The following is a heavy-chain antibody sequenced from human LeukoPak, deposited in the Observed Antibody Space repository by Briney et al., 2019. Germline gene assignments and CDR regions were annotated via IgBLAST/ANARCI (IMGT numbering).Heavy chain of an antibody. CDR3: ARDVDGSGSYLFNWFDP. D-gene: IGHD3-10*01. J-gene: IGHJ5*02. CDR1: GYTFTGYY. V-gene: IGHV1-2*02. Sequence: ASVTVSCKASGYTFTGYYMHWVRQAPGQGLEWMGWINPNSGGTNYAQKFQGRVTMTRDTSISTAYMELSRLRSDDTAVYYCARDVDGSGSYLFNWFDPRGQGTLVTVSS. CDR2: INPNSGGT.